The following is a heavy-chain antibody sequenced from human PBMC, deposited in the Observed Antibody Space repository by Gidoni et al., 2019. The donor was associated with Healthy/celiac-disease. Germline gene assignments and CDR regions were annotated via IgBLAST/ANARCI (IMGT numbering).Heavy chain of an antibody. D-gene: IGHD4-17*01. CDR1: GFTFDDYA. CDR3: AKDMGPYGDYGYGMDV. V-gene: IGHV3-9*01. Sequence: EVQLVESGGGLVQPGRSLRLSCAASGFTFDDYAMHWVRQAPGKGLEWVSGISWNSGSIGYADSVKGRFTISRDNAKNSLYLQMNSLRAEDTALYYCAKDMGPYGDYGYGMDVWGQGTTVTVSS. J-gene: IGHJ6*02. CDR2: ISWNSGSI.